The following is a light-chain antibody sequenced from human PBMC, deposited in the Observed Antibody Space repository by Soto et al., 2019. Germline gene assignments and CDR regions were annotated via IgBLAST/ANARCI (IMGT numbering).Light chain of an antibody. CDR2: GAS. Sequence: EIVMTQSPDTLSVSPGQSAALSCWASESINSNLAWYQQKPGQSPRLLIYGASTRATGVPARFSGSGSGTEFSLTIRSLQSEDFAGYYCQQYHNWPPWTFGQGTKVEI. V-gene: IGKV3-15*01. CDR3: QQYHNWPPWT. J-gene: IGKJ1*01. CDR1: ESINSN.